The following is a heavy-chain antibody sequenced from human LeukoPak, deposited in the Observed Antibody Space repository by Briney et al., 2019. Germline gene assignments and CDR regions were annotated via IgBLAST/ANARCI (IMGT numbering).Heavy chain of an antibody. Sequence: ASVKVSCKASGYTFINYYMHWVRQAPGQGLEWMGIINPSGGSTSYAQKFQGRVTMTRDTSTSTVYMELTSLRSEDTAVYYCACLPYAFDIWGQGTMVAVSS. V-gene: IGHV1-46*01. CDR2: INPSGGST. J-gene: IGHJ3*02. CDR3: ACLPYAFDI. CDR1: GYTFINYY.